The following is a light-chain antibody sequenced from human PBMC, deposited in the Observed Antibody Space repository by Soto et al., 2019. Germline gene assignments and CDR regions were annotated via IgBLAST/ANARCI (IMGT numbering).Light chain of an antibody. J-gene: IGLJ1*01. CDR2: EVS. CDR3: LSYTITSTPYV. CDR1: RSDVGGYNY. V-gene: IGLV2-14*01. Sequence: QSVLTQPASVSGSPGQSITISCTRTRSDVGGYNYVSWYQQHAGKAPQLMIYEVSNRPSGVSNRFSGSKSGNRASLNSAGLQADDEAEYYWLSYTITSTPYVFGTGTKVTVL.